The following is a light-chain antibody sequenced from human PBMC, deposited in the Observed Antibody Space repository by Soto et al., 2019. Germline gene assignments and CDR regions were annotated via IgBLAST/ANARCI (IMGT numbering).Light chain of an antibody. J-gene: IGKJ3*01. CDR1: QSISNN. V-gene: IGKV1-39*01. CDR2: AAS. CDR3: QQTYSSST. Sequence: DIQMTQSPSSLSASVGYRVTITCRASQSISNNLNWYHQKPGKPPKLLIFAASTLQSGVPSRFSGGGSGTDFTLTINSLQPEDFATYYCQQTYSSSTFGPGTKVDIK.